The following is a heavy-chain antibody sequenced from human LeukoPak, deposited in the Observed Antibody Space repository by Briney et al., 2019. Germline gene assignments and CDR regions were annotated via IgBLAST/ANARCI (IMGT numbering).Heavy chain of an antibody. CDR3: AKDGRGNPVRGYFDY. V-gene: IGHV3-48*04. CDR2: ITASSGTI. Sequence: PGGSLRLSCAASGFSISRSSMNWVRQAPGKGLEWVSYITASSGTIYYGDSVKGRFAISRDNAKNSLYLQMNSLRAEDTAVYYCAKDGRGNPVRGYFDYWGQGTLVTVSS. J-gene: IGHJ4*02. D-gene: IGHD4-23*01. CDR1: GFSISRSS.